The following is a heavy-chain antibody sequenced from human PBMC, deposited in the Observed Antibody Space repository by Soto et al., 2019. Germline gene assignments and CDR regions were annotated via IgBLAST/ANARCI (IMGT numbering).Heavy chain of an antibody. D-gene: IGHD3-10*01. CDR3: ARDSPWLYFDY. V-gene: IGHV4-59*01. Sequence: ETLSLTCTVSGGSISSYYWSWIRQPPGKGLEWIGYIYYSGNTNYNPSLKSRVTISVDTSKNQFSLKLSSVTAADTAVYYCARDSPWLYFDYWGQGTLVTVSS. J-gene: IGHJ4*02. CDR2: IYYSGNT. CDR1: GGSISSYY.